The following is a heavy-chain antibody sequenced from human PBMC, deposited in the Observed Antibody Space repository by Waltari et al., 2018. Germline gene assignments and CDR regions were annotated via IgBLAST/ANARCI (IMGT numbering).Heavy chain of an antibody. D-gene: IGHD2-8*01. J-gene: IGHJ6*03. V-gene: IGHV4-31*03. Sequence: QVQLQESGPGLVKPSQTLSLTCTVSGGSISSGGYYWSWIRQHPGKGLEWIGYIYYSGSTYYNPSLKSRVTISGDTSKNQVSLNMSSVTAADTAVYYCASNNGADYYYYYYMDVWGKGTTVTVSS. CDR3: ASNNGADYYYYYYMDV. CDR2: IYYSGST. CDR1: GGSISSGGYY.